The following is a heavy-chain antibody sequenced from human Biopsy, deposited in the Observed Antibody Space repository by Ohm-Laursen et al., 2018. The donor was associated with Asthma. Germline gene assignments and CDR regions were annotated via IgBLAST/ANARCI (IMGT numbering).Heavy chain of an antibody. Sequence: SETLSLTCTVSTGSINDYYWNWIRQCPGKGREWIGDVQSCGSTRFNPALKSRGTVYVDTSVDQVSLKLSSVSAADTAIYYCARATSTWSQSGPHFFDHWGPGTLVTVSS. V-gene: IGHV4-59*01. J-gene: IGHJ5*02. CDR2: VQSCGST. D-gene: IGHD6-13*01. CDR1: TGSINDYY. CDR3: ARATSTWSQSGPHFFDH.